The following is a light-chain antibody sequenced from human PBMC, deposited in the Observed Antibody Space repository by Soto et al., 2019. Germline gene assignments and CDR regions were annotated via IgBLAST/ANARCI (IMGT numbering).Light chain of an antibody. J-gene: IGKJ3*01. CDR1: ESVHRN. V-gene: IGKV3-15*01. CDR2: YAS. CDR3: QHYSNWPPT. Sequence: EMVMTQSTATLSVSPGERVTLSCRASESVHRNLAWYQQKPGQGPSLLIYYASTRATGVPDRFTGSGSGTEFSLTISSLQSEDSGVYHCQHYSNWPPTFGPGTKVEIK.